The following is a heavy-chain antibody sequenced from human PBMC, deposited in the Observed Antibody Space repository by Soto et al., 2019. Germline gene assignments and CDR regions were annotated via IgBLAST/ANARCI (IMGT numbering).Heavy chain of an antibody. J-gene: IGHJ5*02. CDR1: QFTFNVYG. CDR2: ISVTGENS. CDR3: AKQHGAWPSNWLDA. V-gene: IGHV3-23*01. Sequence: GGSLRLSCTASQFTFNVYGMSWVRQAPGKGLEWVSSISVTGENSLYADSVRGRFTMSRDNSKDILYLQMNSLRVDDTAMYYCAKQHGAWPSNWLDAWGQGALVTVSS.